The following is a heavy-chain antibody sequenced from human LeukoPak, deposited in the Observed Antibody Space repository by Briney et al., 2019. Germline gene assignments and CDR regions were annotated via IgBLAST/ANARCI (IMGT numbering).Heavy chain of an antibody. Sequence: PGGSLRLSCAASGFAFSTYSMNWVRQAPGKGLEWVSSISSSSTYIYYADSVKGRVTISRDNAKNSLYLQMNSLRAEDTAVYYCARVLSGCETTRCELDYWGPGTLVTVSS. CDR3: ARVLSGCETTRCELDY. D-gene: IGHD1-26*01. CDR2: ISSSSTYI. CDR1: GFAFSTYS. J-gene: IGHJ4*02. V-gene: IGHV3-21*01.